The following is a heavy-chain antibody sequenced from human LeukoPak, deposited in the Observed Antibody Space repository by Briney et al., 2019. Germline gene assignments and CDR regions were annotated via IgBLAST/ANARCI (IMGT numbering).Heavy chain of an antibody. CDR1: GYSLTTYW. V-gene: IGHV5-51*01. D-gene: IGHD6-6*01. CDR3: AKSKETLSRPFDS. CDR2: INPGDSDT. Sequence: GESLKISCKGTGYSLTTYWIAWVRQMPGKGLEWMGIINPGDSDTRYSPSFQGHVTISADKSISTAYLQWSSLKASDTAMYYCAKSKETLSRPFDSWGQGTLVSVSS. J-gene: IGHJ4*01.